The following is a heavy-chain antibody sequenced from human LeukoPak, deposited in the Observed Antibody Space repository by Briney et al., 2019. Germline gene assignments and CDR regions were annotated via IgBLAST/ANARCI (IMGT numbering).Heavy chain of an antibody. D-gene: IGHD3-22*01. CDR2: IYSGGST. Sequence: PGGSLRLSCAASGFTFSSYGMHWVRQAPGKGLEWVSVIYSGGSTYYADSVKGRFTISRDNSKNTLYLQMNSLRAEDTAVYYCARIYDSSGYGAFDIWGQGTMVTVSS. J-gene: IGHJ3*02. V-gene: IGHV3-66*01. CDR1: GFTFSSYG. CDR3: ARIYDSSGYGAFDI.